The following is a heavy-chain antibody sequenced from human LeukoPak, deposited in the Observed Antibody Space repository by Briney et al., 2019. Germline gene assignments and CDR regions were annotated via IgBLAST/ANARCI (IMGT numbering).Heavy chain of an antibody. D-gene: IGHD2-2*01. J-gene: IGHJ4*02. V-gene: IGHV1-8*01. Sequence: EASVKVSCKASGYTFTSYDINWVRQATGQGLEWMGWMSPNNSNTGYAQKFQGRVTMTRNTSISTAYMELSILRSEDTAVYYCARRVPAASFDYWGQGTLVTVSS. CDR2: MSPNNSNT. CDR3: ARRVPAASFDY. CDR1: GYTFTSYD.